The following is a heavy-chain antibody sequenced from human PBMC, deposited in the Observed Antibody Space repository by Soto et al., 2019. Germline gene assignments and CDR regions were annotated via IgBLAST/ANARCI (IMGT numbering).Heavy chain of an antibody. J-gene: IGHJ4*02. CDR2: IYTSGST. D-gene: IGHD3-22*01. CDR3: ARVRRDGSPYYYFDY. Sequence: SETLSLTCTVSGGSISSYYWSWIRQPAGKGLEWIGRIYTSGSTNYNPSLKSRVTMSVDTSKNQFSLKLSSVTAADTAVYYCARVRRDGSPYYYFDYWGQGTLVTVPQ. V-gene: IGHV4-4*07. CDR1: GGSISSYY.